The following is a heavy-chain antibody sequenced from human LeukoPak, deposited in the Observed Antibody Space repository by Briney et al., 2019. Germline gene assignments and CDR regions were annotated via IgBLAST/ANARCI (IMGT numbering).Heavy chain of an antibody. Sequence: PGGSLRLSCAASGFTFSDHYMDWVRQAPGKGLEWVGRTRSKANSYTTEYAASVKGRFTISRDDSKNSLYLQMNSLKTEDTAVYYCARGPDYFDYWGQGTLVTVSS. CDR1: GFTFSDHY. CDR2: TRSKANSYTT. V-gene: IGHV3-72*01. CDR3: ARGPDYFDY. J-gene: IGHJ4*02.